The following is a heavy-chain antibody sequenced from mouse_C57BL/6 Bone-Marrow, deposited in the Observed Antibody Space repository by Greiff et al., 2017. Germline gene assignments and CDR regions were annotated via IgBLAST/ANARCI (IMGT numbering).Heavy chain of an antibody. Sequence: QVTLKVSGPGILQPSQTLSLTCSFSGFSLITFGMGVGWIRQPSGKGLEWLAHIWWDDDKYYNPALKSRLTISKDTSKNQVFLKIANVDTADTATYYCARTPYDGYSAWFAYWGQGTLVTVSA. J-gene: IGHJ3*01. D-gene: IGHD2-3*01. CDR2: IWWDDDK. CDR1: GFSLITFGMG. V-gene: IGHV8-8*01. CDR3: ARTPYDGYSAWFAY.